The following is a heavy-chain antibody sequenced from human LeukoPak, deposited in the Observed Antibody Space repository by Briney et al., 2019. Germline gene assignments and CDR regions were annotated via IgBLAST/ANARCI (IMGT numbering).Heavy chain of an antibody. V-gene: IGHV3-30*02. CDR2: IRYDGSNK. CDR3: AKQRSSTGTPYLFDP. J-gene: IGHJ5*02. Sequence: GGSLRLSCAASGFTFSSYGMHWVRQAPGKGLEWVAFIRYDGSNKYYADSVKGRFTISRDNSKNTLYLQTNSLRAEDTAVYYCAKQRSSTGTPYLFDPWGQGTLVTVSS. CDR1: GFTFSSYG. D-gene: IGHD5-24*01.